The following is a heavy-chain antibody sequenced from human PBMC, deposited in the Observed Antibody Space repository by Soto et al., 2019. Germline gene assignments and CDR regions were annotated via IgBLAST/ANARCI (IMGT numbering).Heavy chain of an antibody. J-gene: IGHJ4*02. Sequence: GGPKRLCTRASEGTISGRSMNWIRKEPGKALVWVSSISSSSSYIYYADSVKGRFTISRDNAKNSLYLQMNSLRAEDTAVYYCARVHALDIVVVPAAPDYWGQGILVTGSS. D-gene: IGHD2-2*03. CDR3: ARVHALDIVVVPAAPDY. V-gene: IGHV3-21*01. CDR2: ISSSSSYI. CDR1: EGTISGRS.